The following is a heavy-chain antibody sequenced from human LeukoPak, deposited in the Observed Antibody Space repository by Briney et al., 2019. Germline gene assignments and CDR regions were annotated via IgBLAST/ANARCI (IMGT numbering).Heavy chain of an antibody. CDR3: AKVSGGASYYFDY. Sequence: GGSLRLSCAASGFTFSSYTINWVRQAPGKGLEWVSAISGSGGSTYYADSVKGRFTISRDNSKNTLYLQMNSLRAEDTAVYYCAKVSGGASYYFDYWGQGTLVTVSS. J-gene: IGHJ4*02. CDR2: ISGSGGST. D-gene: IGHD3-3*01. CDR1: GFTFSSYT. V-gene: IGHV3-23*01.